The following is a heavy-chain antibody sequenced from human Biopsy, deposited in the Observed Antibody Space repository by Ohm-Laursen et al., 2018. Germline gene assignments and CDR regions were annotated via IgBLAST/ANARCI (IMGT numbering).Heavy chain of an antibody. V-gene: IGHV4-61*01. CDR3: ARDSGILNYGNFKYYHYYGMDV. Sequence: PSDTLSLTWTVSGGSISNNNYYWGWIRQPPGKGLEWIGHISYSVLTNYNPSLQSRVSISVDTSRNQVSLTLSSVTAADTAVYYCARDSGILNYGNFKYYHYYGMDVWGQGTTVTVSS. D-gene: IGHD4-11*01. CDR2: ISYSVLT. J-gene: IGHJ6*02. CDR1: GGSISNNNYY.